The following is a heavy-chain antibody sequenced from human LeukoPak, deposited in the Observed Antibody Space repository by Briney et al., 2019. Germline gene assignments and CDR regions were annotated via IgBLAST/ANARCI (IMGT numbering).Heavy chain of an antibody. J-gene: IGHJ3*01. CDR1: GHTFTNYG. CDR3: AREVPTWKREDHDGFDF. Sequence: GASVKVSCKASGHTFTNYGITWVRQAPGQGLEWMGWISVYNGNTNYAQNLQGRVTMTADTSTSTAYMELRNLISDDTAVYYCAREVPTWKREDHDGFDFWGQGTMVTVFS. V-gene: IGHV1-18*01. D-gene: IGHD1-1*01. CDR2: ISVYNGNT.